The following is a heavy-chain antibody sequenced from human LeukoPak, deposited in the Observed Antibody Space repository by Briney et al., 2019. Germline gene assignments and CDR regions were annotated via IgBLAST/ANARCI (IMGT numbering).Heavy chain of an antibody. Sequence: PGGSLRLSCAASGFTFSNYAMQWVRQAPGKGLEWVAVISYDGSNKYYADSVKGRFTISRDNSKNTVYLQMNSLRAEDTAVYYCAKRFSSVWYYFDNWGQGTLVTVSS. V-gene: IGHV3-30*18. CDR2: ISYDGSNK. D-gene: IGHD6-19*01. CDR3: AKRFSSVWYYFDN. J-gene: IGHJ4*02. CDR1: GFTFSNYA.